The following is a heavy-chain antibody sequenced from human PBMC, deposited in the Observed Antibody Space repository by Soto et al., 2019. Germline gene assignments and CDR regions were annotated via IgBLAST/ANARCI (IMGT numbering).Heavy chain of an antibody. V-gene: IGHV3-30*04. Sequence: SGGSLRLSCAASGFTSSFYAMHWVRQAPGKGLEWVAVISYNGRNKHYVDSVKGRFTISRDNSQDTLYLQMDSLRPDDTAVYYCARQAKIGDRSQFYFDSWGQGTLVTVSS. CDR2: ISYNGRNK. J-gene: IGHJ4*02. D-gene: IGHD3-16*01. CDR1: GFTSSFYA. CDR3: ARQAKIGDRSQFYFDS.